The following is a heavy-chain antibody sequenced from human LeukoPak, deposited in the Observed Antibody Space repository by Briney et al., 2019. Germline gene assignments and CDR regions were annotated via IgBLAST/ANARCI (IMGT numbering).Heavy chain of an antibody. CDR1: GVSISSGGYY. D-gene: IGHD3-10*01. CDR2: IYYSGST. Sequence: PSQTLSLTCTVSGVSISSGGYYWSWIRQHPGKGLEWIGYIYYSGSTYYNPSLKSRVTISVDTSKNQFSLKLSSVTAADTAVYYCARGLGGNYFDYWGQGTLVTVSS. J-gene: IGHJ4*02. CDR3: ARGLGGNYFDY. V-gene: IGHV4-31*03.